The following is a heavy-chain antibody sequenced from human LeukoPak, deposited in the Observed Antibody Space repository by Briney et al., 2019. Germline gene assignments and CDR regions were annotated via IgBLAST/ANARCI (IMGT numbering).Heavy chain of an antibody. CDR2: IRSKAYGGTT. D-gene: IGHD3-16*02. J-gene: IGHJ4*02. V-gene: IGHV3-49*04. Sequence: GGSLRLSCTASGFTFGDYAMSWVRQAPGKGLEWVGFIRSKAYGGTTEYAASVKGRFTISRDDSKSIAYLQMNSLKTEDTAVYYCTRVETNDYVWGSYRYKRIPHDYWGQGTLVTVSS. CDR1: GFTFGDYA. CDR3: TRVETNDYVWGSYRYKRIPHDY.